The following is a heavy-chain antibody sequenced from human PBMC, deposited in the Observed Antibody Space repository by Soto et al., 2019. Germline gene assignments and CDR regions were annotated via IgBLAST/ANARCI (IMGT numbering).Heavy chain of an antibody. CDR2: IYHSGST. CDR3: ASGPIGDYTDGFDY. CDR1: GGSISSGGYS. D-gene: IGHD4-17*01. V-gene: IGHV4-30-2*01. Sequence: QLQLQESGSGLVKPSQTLSLTCAASGGSISSGGYSWSWIRQPPGKGLEWIGYIYHSGSTYYNPSRKSRVTISVDRSKNQVSLKLSSVTAADTAVYYCASGPIGDYTDGFDYWGQGTLVTVSS. J-gene: IGHJ4*02.